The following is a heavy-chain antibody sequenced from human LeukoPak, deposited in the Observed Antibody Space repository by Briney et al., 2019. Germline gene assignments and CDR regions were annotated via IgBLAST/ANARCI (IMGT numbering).Heavy chain of an antibody. Sequence: SETLSLTCAVYGGSFSGYYWSWIRQPPGKGLEWIGEINHSGSTNYNPSLKSRVTISVDTSKNQFSLKLSSVTAADTAVYYCARENKSPYCSSTSCYSVFFGKARNWFDPWGQGTLVTVSS. CDR2: INHSGST. CDR1: GGSFSGYY. J-gene: IGHJ5*02. V-gene: IGHV4-34*01. D-gene: IGHD2-2*01. CDR3: ARENKSPYCSSTSCYSVFFGKARNWFDP.